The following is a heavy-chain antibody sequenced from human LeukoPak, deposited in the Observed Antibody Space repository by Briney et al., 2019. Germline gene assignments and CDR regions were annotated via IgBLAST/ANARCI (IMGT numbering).Heavy chain of an antibody. CDR3: ARLRLSGDYVINAFDF. D-gene: IGHD4-17*01. CDR2: INPNSGGT. Sequence: GASVKVSCNASGYIFTGYYLHWVRQAPGQRPEWMGWINPNSGGTNYAQKFQGRVTLTRYTSISTAYMDLSRLRSDDTAVYYCARLRLSGDYVINAFDFWGQGTMVTVSS. CDR1: GYIFTGYY. J-gene: IGHJ3*01. V-gene: IGHV1-2*02.